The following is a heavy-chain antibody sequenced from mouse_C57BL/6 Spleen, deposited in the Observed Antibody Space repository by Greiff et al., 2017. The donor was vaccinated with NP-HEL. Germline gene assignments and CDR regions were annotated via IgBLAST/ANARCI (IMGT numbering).Heavy chain of an antibody. CDR3: AREKAWYFDV. Sequence: VPLKQPGAALVKPGASVQMSCQASGSTFTSYWITWVKQRPGQGLEWIGDIYPGSGSTNYNEKFKSKATLTVDTSSSTAYMQLSSLTSEDSAVYYCAREKAWYFDVWGTGTTVTVSS. V-gene: IGHV1-55*01. CDR2: IYPGSGST. J-gene: IGHJ1*03. CDR1: GSTFTSYW.